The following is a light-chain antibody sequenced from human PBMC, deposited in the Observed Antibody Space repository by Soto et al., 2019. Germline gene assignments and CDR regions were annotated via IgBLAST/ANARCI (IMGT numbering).Light chain of an antibody. Sequence: EIVVTQSPATLSLSPGERATLSCRASQSVSSYLAWYQQKPGQAPRLLIYDASNRATGVPARFSGSGSGTDFTLTISSLEPEDFAVYYCQQRSNWPPITFGQGALLAIK. CDR2: DAS. CDR3: QQRSNWPPIT. J-gene: IGKJ5*01. V-gene: IGKV3-11*01. CDR1: QSVSSY.